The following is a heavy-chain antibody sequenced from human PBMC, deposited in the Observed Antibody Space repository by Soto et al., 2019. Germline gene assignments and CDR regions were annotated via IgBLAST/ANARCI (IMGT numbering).Heavy chain of an antibody. Sequence: SETLSLTCTVSGVSISSSSYCWGWIRQPPGKGLEWIGSTYYSGSTYYNQPLKSRVTISVDTSKNQFSMKLSSVTAADTAVYYFALLGYCSSTSCYGDYYYYMDVWGKGTTVTVSS. CDR1: GVSISSSSYC. V-gene: IGHV4-39*01. CDR2: TYYSGST. CDR3: ALLGYCSSTSCYGDYYYYMDV. D-gene: IGHD2-2*01. J-gene: IGHJ6*03.